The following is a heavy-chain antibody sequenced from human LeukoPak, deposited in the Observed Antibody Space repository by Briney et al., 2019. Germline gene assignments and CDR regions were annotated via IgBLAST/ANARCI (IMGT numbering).Heavy chain of an antibody. CDR1: GGSISSYY. D-gene: IGHD4-17*01. CDR3: ARDFGRYGDYFYFDY. J-gene: IGHJ4*02. CDR2: IYTSGST. Sequence: KPSETLSLTCTVPGGSISSYYWSWIRQPAGKGLGWIGRIYTSGSTNYNPSLKSRVTMSVDTSKNQFYLKLSSVTAADTAVYYCARDFGRYGDYFYFDYWGQGTLVTVSS. V-gene: IGHV4-4*07.